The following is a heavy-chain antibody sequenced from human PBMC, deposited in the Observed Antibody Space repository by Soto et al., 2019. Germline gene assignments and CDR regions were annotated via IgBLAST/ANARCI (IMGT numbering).Heavy chain of an antibody. J-gene: IGHJ3*02. Sequence: SLRLSCAASGFTFPDHWMNWVRQAPGMGLEWVANINQDGSEKYYVNSVKGRFIISRDNAKNSLYLQINSLRAEDTAVYHCARSIRFDMWGQGTMVTVSS. CDR1: GFTFPDHW. CDR3: ARSIRFDM. CDR2: INQDGSEK. V-gene: IGHV3-7*01.